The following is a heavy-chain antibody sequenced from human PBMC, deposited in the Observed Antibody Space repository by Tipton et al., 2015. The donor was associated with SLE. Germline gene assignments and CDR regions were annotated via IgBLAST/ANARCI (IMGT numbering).Heavy chain of an antibody. Sequence: TLSLTCTVSGGSITTGSYYWSWIRQPAGKGLEWIGRLYTTGTTNYSPSLKSRVTISVDTSKNQVSLKLSSVTAADTAVYYCARVRIISAGTHFDYWGQGTLVTVSS. CDR3: ARVRIISAGTHFDY. J-gene: IGHJ4*02. D-gene: IGHD6-13*01. CDR2: LYTTGTT. CDR1: GGSITTGSYY. V-gene: IGHV4-61*02.